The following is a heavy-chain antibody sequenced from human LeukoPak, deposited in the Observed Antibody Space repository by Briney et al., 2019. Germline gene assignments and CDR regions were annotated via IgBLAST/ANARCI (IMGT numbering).Heavy chain of an antibody. Sequence: PSETLSLTCTVSGGSISSGGYYWSWIRQHPGKGLEWIGYIYYSGSTYYNSSLKSRVTISVDTSKNQFSLKLSSVTAADTAVYYCARGFRDVSGSYYTERVAFDIWGQGTMVTVSS. J-gene: IGHJ3*02. CDR3: ARGFRDVSGSYYTERVAFDI. CDR1: GGSISSGGYY. D-gene: IGHD1-26*01. V-gene: IGHV4-31*03. CDR2: IYYSGST.